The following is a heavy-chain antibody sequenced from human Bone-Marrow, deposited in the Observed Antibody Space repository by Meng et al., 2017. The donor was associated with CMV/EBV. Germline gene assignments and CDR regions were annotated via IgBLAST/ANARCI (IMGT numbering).Heavy chain of an antibody. J-gene: IGHJ3*02. V-gene: IGHV1-69*10. CDR3: ASHIAARSPAFWLAFDI. Sequence: SVKVSCKASGGTFSRYAISWVRQAPGQGLEWMGGIIPILGIANYAQKFQGRVTITADKSTSTAYVELSSLRSEDTAVYYCASHIAARSPAFWLAFDIWGQGTMVTVSS. D-gene: IGHD6-6*01. CDR1: GGTFSRYA. CDR2: IIPILGIA.